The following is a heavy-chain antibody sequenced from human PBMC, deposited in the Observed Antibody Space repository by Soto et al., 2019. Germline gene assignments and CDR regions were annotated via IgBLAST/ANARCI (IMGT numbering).Heavy chain of an antibody. V-gene: IGHV3-30-3*01. Sequence: PGGSLRLSCAASGFTFSSYAMHWVRQAPGKGLEWVAVISYDGSNKYYADSVKGRFTISRDNSKNTLYLQMNSLRAEDTAVYYCARGGVYDYVWGSYRYPLGGMDVWGQVTTVTVSS. D-gene: IGHD3-16*02. CDR2: ISYDGSNK. J-gene: IGHJ6*02. CDR3: ARGGVYDYVWGSYRYPLGGMDV. CDR1: GFTFSSYA.